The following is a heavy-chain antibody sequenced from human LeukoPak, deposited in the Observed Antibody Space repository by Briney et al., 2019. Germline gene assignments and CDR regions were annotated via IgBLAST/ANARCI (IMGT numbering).Heavy chain of an antibody. CDR1: GFTFSTYA. V-gene: IGHV3-23*01. D-gene: IGHD4/OR15-4a*01. CDR2: IIAMGGST. J-gene: IGHJ4*02. Sequence: RGSLRLSCAASGFTFSTYAMSWVRQAPGKGLEWVSAIIAMGGSTYYANFVKSRFTNSRDNSTNTLYLQMNSLRAEDPAVYYCVKTLYGGSYHRRGFDSWGQGTLVTVSS. CDR3: VKTLYGGSYHRRGFDS.